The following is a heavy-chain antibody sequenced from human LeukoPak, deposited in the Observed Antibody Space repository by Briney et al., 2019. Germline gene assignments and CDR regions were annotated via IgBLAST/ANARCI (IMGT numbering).Heavy chain of an antibody. D-gene: IGHD6-6*01. CDR3: ARSYSSSKTFDY. V-gene: IGHV4-34*01. CDR2: INHSGST. Sequence: GSLRLSCAASGFTFSSYSMNWVRQPPGKGLEWIGEINHSGSTNYNPSLKSRVTISVDTSKNQFSLKLSSVTAADTAVYYCARSYSSSKTFDYWGQGTLVTVSS. CDR1: GFTFSSYS. J-gene: IGHJ4*02.